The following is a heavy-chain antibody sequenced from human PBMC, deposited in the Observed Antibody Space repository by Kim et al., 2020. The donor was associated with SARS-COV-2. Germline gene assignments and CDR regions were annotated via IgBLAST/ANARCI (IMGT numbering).Heavy chain of an antibody. CDR3: AKDFRGSSGWYSYYYYGMDV. V-gene: IGHV3-30*18. J-gene: IGHJ6*02. Sequence: GGSLRLSCAASGFTFSSYGMHWVRQAPGKGLEWVAVISYDGSNKYYADSVKGRFTISRDNSKNTLYLQMNSLRAEDTAVYYCAKDFRGSSGWYSYYYYGMDVWGQGTTVTVSS. CDR1: GFTFSSYG. CDR2: ISYDGSNK. D-gene: IGHD6-19*01.